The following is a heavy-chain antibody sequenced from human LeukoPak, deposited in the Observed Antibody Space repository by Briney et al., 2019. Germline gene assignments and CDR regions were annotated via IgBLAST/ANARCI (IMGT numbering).Heavy chain of an antibody. Sequence: ASVKVSCKASGGTFSSYAISWVRQAPGQGLEWMGWISTGNGKTNYGQKFQGRVTMTTDTSTGTAYMELRSLRSDDTAMYYCARANNWNYALGYWGQGTPVTVSS. CDR3: ARANNWNYALGY. V-gene: IGHV1-18*01. CDR1: GGTFSSYA. D-gene: IGHD1-7*01. CDR2: ISTGNGKT. J-gene: IGHJ4*02.